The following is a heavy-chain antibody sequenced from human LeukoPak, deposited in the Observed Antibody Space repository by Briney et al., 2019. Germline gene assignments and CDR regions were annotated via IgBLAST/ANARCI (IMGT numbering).Heavy chain of an antibody. J-gene: IGHJ4*02. D-gene: IGHD1-26*01. CDR1: GASISTYY. Sequence: SETLSLTCTVSGASISTYYWSWIRQPPGKGLEWVGYIYYSGSTNYNPSLKSRVTISVDTSKNQFSLKLSSVTAADTAVYYCARTYSGSYGDYWGQGTLVTVSS. CDR3: ARTYSGSYGDY. V-gene: IGHV4-59*01. CDR2: IYYSGST.